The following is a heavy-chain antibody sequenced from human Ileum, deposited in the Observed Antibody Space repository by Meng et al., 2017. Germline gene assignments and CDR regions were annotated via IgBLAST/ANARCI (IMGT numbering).Heavy chain of an antibody. CDR2: IIPIFGTA. D-gene: IGHD5-18*01. CDR1: GGTFSSYA. V-gene: IGHV1-69*06. J-gene: IGHJ5*02. CDR3: ARVELTDTAMGRGWFDP. Sequence: QVQLVPSGAEVKKPGSSVKVSCKASGGTFSSYASSWGRQAPGQGLEWMGGIIPIFGTANYAQKFQGRVTITADKSTSTAYMELSSLRSEDTAVYYCARVELTDTAMGRGWFDPWGQGTLVTVSS.